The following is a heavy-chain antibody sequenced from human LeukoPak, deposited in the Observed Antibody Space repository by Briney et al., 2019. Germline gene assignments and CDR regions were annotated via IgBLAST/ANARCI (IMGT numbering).Heavy chain of an antibody. CDR2: IYTSGST. CDR3: ARGADSIGHRYLYYFDY. D-gene: IGHD2-21*01. V-gene: IGHV4-61*02. Sequence: PSETLSLTCTVSGGSISSGSYYWSWIRQPAGKGLEWIGRIYTSGSTNYNPSLKSRVTISVDTSKNQFSLKLSSVTAADTAVYYCARGADSIGHRYLYYFDYWGQGTLVTVSS. J-gene: IGHJ4*02. CDR1: GGSISSGSYY.